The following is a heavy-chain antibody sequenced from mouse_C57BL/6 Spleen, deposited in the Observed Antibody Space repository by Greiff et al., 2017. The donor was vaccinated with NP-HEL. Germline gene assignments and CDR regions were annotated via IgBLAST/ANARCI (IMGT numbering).Heavy chain of an antibody. CDR1: GYAFSSSW. Sequence: VKLMESGPELVKPGASVKISCKASGYAFSSSWMNWVKQRPGKGLEWIGRIYPGDGDTNYNGKFKGKATLTADKSSSTAYMQLSSLTSEDSAVYFCARLGSYYAMDYWGQGTSVTVSS. CDR3: ARLGSYYAMDY. J-gene: IGHJ4*01. CDR2: IYPGDGDT. D-gene: IGHD4-1*01. V-gene: IGHV1-82*01.